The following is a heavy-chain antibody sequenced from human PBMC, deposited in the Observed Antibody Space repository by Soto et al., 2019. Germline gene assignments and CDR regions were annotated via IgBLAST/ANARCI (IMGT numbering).Heavy chain of an antibody. CDR1: GYTFTSYG. CDR2: ISAYNGNT. D-gene: IGHD2-2*01. V-gene: IGHV1-18*04. CDR3: ARGFGGYCSSTSCYRGYGMDV. J-gene: IGHJ6*02. Sequence: ASVKVSCKASGYTFTSYGISCVRQAPGQVLEWMGWISAYNGNTNYAQKLQGRVTMTTDTSTSTAYMELRSLRSDDTAVYYCARGFGGYCSSTSCYRGYGMDVWGQGTTVTVSS.